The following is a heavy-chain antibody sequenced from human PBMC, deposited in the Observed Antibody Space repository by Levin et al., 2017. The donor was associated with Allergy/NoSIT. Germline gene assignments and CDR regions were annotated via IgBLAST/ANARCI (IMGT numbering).Heavy chain of an antibody. J-gene: IGHJ5*02. Sequence: SQTLSLTCTVSGGSISSYYWSWIRQPAGKGLERIGRIYSSGSTNYNPSLKSRVTMSVDTSKNQFSLKMSSMTAADTAVYYCAREVVVRGVVGWFDPWGQGTPVTVSS. V-gene: IGHV4-4*07. CDR3: AREVVVRGVVGWFDP. D-gene: IGHD3-10*01. CDR1: GGSISSYY. CDR2: IYSSGST.